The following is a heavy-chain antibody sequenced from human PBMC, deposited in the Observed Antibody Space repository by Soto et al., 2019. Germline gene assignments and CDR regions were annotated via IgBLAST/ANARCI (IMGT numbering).Heavy chain of an antibody. CDR3: ARDRPAGSSLGTD. J-gene: IGHJ4*02. V-gene: IGHV3-66*01. CDR2: IYSGGST. CDR1: GFTVSSNY. D-gene: IGHD1-1*01. Sequence: GGSLRLSCAASGFTVSSNYMSWVRQAPGKGLEWVSVIYSGGSTYYADSVKGRFTISRDNAKNSLYLQMNSLRAEDTAVYYCARDRPAGSSLGTDWGQGTLVTVSS.